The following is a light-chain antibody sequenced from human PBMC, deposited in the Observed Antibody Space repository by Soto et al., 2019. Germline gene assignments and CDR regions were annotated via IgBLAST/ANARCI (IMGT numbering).Light chain of an antibody. CDR3: QKYNDGPLYT. CDR2: GAS. V-gene: IGKV3-15*01. CDR1: QSVRSN. Sequence: EIVMTQSPATLSVSPGERATLSCRASQSVRSNVAWYQQKPGQAPRLLIYGASTRDTGIPGRFSGSGSGTDFTLTISSLQSEVFVVYYCQKYNDGPLYTFGEGTKLEIK. J-gene: IGKJ2*01.